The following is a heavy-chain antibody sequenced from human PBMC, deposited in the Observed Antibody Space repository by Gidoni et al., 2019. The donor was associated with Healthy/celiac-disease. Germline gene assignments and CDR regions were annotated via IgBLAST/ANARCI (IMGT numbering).Heavy chain of an antibody. V-gene: IGHV1-69*01. CDR1: GGTFSSYA. Sequence: QVQLVQSGAEVKKPGSSVKVSCKASGGTFSSYAISWVRQAPGQGLEWMGGIIPIFGTANYAQKFQGRVTITADESTSTAYMELSSLRSEDTAVYYCARKEGDYGHYYYYYGMDVWGQGTTVTVSS. CDR3: ARKEGDYGHYYYYYGMDV. CDR2: IIPIFGTA. J-gene: IGHJ6*02. D-gene: IGHD4-17*01.